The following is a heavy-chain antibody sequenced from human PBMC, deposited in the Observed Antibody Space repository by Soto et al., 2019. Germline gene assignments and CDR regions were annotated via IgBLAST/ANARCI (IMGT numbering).Heavy chain of an antibody. J-gene: IGHJ4*02. D-gene: IGHD6-19*01. Sequence: PGGSLRLSCEASGFTFTSDSMTWVRQAPGKGLEWVSSISSHGRDIFYADSVKGRFTISRDNAKDSLHLQMNSLRAEDTALYYCAKCSSGWYREFDYWGQGTLVTVSS. CDR1: GFTFTSDS. CDR2: ISSHGRDI. CDR3: AKCSSGWYREFDY. V-gene: IGHV3-21*04.